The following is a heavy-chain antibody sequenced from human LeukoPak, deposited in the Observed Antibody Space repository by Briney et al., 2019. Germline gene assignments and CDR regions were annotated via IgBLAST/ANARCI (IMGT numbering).Heavy chain of an antibody. Sequence: GGSLRHSCAASGFTFSSYAVSWVRQAPGKGLEWVSAISSSGAGTYYADSVKGRFTISRDNSKNTLYLQMHSLRAEDTAVYYCATNTSSGSFDYCRQGTLVTVSS. CDR2: ISSSGAGT. D-gene: IGHD6-13*01. CDR3: ATNTSSGSFDY. V-gene: IGHV3-23*01. CDR1: GFTFSSYA. J-gene: IGHJ4*02.